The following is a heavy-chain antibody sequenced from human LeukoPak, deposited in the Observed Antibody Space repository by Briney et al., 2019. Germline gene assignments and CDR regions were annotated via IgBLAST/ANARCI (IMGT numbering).Heavy chain of an antibody. Sequence: GESLKISCKGSGYSFTSYWIGWVRQIPGKGLEWMGIIYPGDSDTRYSPSFQGQVTISADKSISTAYLQWSSLKASDTAMYYCARSGVEMATIGAFDIWGQGTMVTVSS. D-gene: IGHD5-24*01. J-gene: IGHJ3*02. CDR1: GYSFTSYW. CDR3: ARSGVEMATIGAFDI. V-gene: IGHV5-51*01. CDR2: IYPGDSDT.